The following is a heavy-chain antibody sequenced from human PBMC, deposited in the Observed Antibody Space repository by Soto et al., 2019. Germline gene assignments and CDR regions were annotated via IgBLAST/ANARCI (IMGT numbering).Heavy chain of an antibody. D-gene: IGHD6-19*01. J-gene: IGHJ4*02. CDR2: ISRSRGTT. CDR3: ARDLQSNGWAYYFDY. CDR1: GFTFSDYS. Sequence: EVQLVESGGGLVQPGGSLRLSCVASGFTFSDYSMNWVRHAPGKGLEWVSYISRSRGTTHYADSVQGRFTISRDNARNSLYLQMNSLRDEDTAVYYCARDLQSNGWAYYFDYWGQGTLVTVSS. V-gene: IGHV3-48*02.